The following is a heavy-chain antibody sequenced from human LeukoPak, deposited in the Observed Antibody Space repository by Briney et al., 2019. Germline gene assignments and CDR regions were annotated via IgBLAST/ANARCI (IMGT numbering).Heavy chain of an antibody. Sequence: SETLSLTCTVSGGSISSSSYYWGWIRQPPGKGLEWIGSIYYSGSTYYNPSLKSRVTISVDTSKNQFSLKLSSVTAADTAVYYCASIRITMIVACYFDYWGQGTLVTVSS. CDR3: ASIRITMIVACYFDY. J-gene: IGHJ4*02. D-gene: IGHD3-22*01. CDR2: IYYSGST. V-gene: IGHV4-39*01. CDR1: GGSISSSSYY.